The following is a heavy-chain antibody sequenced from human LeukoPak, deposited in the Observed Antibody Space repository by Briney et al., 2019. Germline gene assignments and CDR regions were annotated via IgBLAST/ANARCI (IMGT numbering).Heavy chain of an antibody. CDR2: INHSGST. D-gene: IGHD4-17*01. V-gene: IGHV4-34*01. Sequence: SETLSLTCAVYGGSFSGYYWSWIRQPPGKGLEWIGEINHSGSTYYNPSLKSRVTISVDTSKNQFSLKLSSVTAADTAVYYCAGSYGDYGVRDYWGQGTLVTVSS. J-gene: IGHJ4*02. CDR3: AGSYGDYGVRDY. CDR1: GGSFSGYY.